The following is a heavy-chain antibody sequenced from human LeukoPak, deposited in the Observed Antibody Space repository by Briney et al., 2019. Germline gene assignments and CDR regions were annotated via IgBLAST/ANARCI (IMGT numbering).Heavy chain of an antibody. CDR2: IYYSGST. D-gene: IGHD3-10*01. V-gene: IGHV4-61*05. CDR3: ARAMIRGNSHAFDI. Sequence: SETLSLTCTVSGGSISSSSYYWGWIRQPPGKGLEWIGYIYYSGSTNYNPSLKSRVTISVDTSKNQFSLKLSSVTAADTAVYYCARAMIRGNSHAFDIWGQGTMVTVSS. CDR1: GGSISSSSYY. J-gene: IGHJ3*02.